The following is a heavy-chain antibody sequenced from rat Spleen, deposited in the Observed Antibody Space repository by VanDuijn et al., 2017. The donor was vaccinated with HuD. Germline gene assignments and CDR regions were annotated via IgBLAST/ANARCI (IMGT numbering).Heavy chain of an antibody. CDR3: ATDYFGGYVLDA. J-gene: IGHJ4*01. CDR1: GFTFRNYG. Sequence: EVQLVESGGGSVQPGRSLKVSCAASGFTFRNYGMHWIRQAPTKGLEWVASISPSGGTTYYRDSVKGRFTISRDNEKVTLFLQMDSLRSEDTATYYCATDYFGGYVLDAWGQGTSVTVSS. V-gene: IGHV5-19*01. D-gene: IGHD1-11*01. CDR2: ISPSGGTT.